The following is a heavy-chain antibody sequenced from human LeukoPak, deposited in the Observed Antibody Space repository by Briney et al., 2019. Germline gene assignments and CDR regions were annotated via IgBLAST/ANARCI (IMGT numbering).Heavy chain of an antibody. CDR2: ISSSSSYI. J-gene: IGHJ4*02. CDR1: GFTFSSYS. CDR3: ARDGAVLRYFDWLSLDY. Sequence: GGSLRLSCAASGFTFSSYSMNWVRQAPGKGLGWVSSISSSSSYIYYADSVKGRFTISRDNSKNTLYLQMNSLRAEDTAVYYCARDGAVLRYFDWLSLDYWGQGTLVTVSS. V-gene: IGHV3-21*01. D-gene: IGHD3-9*01.